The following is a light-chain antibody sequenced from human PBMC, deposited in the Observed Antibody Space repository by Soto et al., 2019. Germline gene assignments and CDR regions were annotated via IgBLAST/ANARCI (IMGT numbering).Light chain of an antibody. V-gene: IGLV2-14*01. J-gene: IGLJ1*01. CDR2: EVS. Sequence: QSALAQPASVSGPPGQSITISCTGTRTDVGGYNFVSWYQQHPGKAPKLIIYEVSNRPSGVSNRFSGSKSDNTASLTISGLQAEDEADYYCCSYVSSKTYVFGTGTKV. CDR3: CSYVSSKTYV. CDR1: RTDVGGYNF.